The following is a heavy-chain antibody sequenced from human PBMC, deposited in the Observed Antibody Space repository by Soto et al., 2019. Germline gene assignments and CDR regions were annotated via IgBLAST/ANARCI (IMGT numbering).Heavy chain of an antibody. CDR3: ASAAGGIRYFQN. J-gene: IGHJ1*01. V-gene: IGHV3-48*01. CDR1: GFTFSDYS. D-gene: IGHD6-13*01. Sequence: EVQLVESGGGLVQPGGSLRLSCAASGFTFSDYSMNWVRQAPGKGLEWVSYISGSSGTIHYADSVRGRFTISRDNAKNSLYLQMNSLRAEDTAVYYCASAAGGIRYFQNWGQGTLVTVSS. CDR2: ISGSSGTI.